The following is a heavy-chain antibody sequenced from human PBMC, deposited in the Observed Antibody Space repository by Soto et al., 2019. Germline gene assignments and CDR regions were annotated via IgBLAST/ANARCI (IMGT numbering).Heavy chain of an antibody. V-gene: IGHV4-39*01. CDR2: IYYTGST. D-gene: IGHD2-21*01. CDR1: GGSISSTSHY. Sequence: QLQLQESGPGLVRPSETLSLTCTVSGGSISSTSHYWGWVRQPPGKGLEWIGSIYYTGSTYFRPSLRSRVTISVDTPKNQFSLKLNSVTAADTAVYFCARLDGYGGLLDYWGQGTLVTVSS. J-gene: IGHJ4*02. CDR3: ARLDGYGGLLDY.